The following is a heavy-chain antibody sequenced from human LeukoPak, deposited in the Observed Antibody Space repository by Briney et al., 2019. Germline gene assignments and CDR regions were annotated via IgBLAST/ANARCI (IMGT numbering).Heavy chain of an antibody. Sequence: PGGSLRLSCAASGFTFSSYAMHWVRQAPGKGLEWVAVISYDGSNKYYADSVKGRFTISRDNSKNTLYLQMNSLRAEDTAVYYCAKDSSGHPDYWGQGTLVTVSS. CDR3: AKDSSGHPDY. J-gene: IGHJ4*02. CDR1: GFTFSSYA. CDR2: ISYDGSNK. D-gene: IGHD3-22*01. V-gene: IGHV3-30*04.